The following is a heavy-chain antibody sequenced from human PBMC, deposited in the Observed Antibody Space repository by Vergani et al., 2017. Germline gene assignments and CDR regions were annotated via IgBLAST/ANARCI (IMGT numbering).Heavy chain of an antibody. V-gene: IGHV3-48*03. CDR3: ARATSVVVPAATNGFDP. D-gene: IGHD2-2*01. J-gene: IGHJ5*02. CDR1: GFTFSSYE. CDR2: ISSSGSTI. Sequence: EVQLVESGGGLVQPGGSLRLSCAASGFTFSSYEMNWVRQAPGKGLEWVSYISSSGSTIYYADSVKSRFTISRDNAKNSLYLQMNSLRAEDTAVYYCARATSVVVPAATNGFDPWGQGTLVTVSS.